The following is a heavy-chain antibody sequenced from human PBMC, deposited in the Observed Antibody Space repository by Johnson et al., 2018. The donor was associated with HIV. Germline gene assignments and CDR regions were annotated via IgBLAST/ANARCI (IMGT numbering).Heavy chain of an antibody. J-gene: IGHJ3*02. D-gene: IGHD3-22*01. V-gene: IGHV3-30*18. CDR3: AKDLHSGYSAFDI. CDR2: ISYDGSNK. CDR1: GFTFSTYG. Sequence: VQLVESGGGVVQPGRSLRLSCAASGFTFSTYGMHWVRQAPGKGLEWVAVISYDGSNKYYADSVKGRFTISRDNSKNTLYLQMNSLRAEDTAVYYCAKDLHSGYSAFDIWGQGTMVTVSS.